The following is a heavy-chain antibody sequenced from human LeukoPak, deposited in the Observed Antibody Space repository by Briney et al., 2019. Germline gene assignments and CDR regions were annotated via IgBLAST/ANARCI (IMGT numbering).Heavy chain of an antibody. D-gene: IGHD2-15*01. J-gene: IGHJ5*02. Sequence: PGGSLRLSCAASGFTFSSYSMNWVRQAPGKGLEWVSSISSSSSYIYYADSVKGRFTISRDNAKNSLYLQMNSLRAEDTAVYYCAKDQARGFVGNNWFDPWGQGTLVTVSS. CDR2: ISSSSSYI. CDR3: AKDQARGFVGNNWFDP. CDR1: GFTFSSYS. V-gene: IGHV3-21*01.